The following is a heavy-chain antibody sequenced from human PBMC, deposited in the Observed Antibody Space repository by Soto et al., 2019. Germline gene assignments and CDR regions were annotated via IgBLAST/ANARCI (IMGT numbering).Heavy chain of an antibody. CDR2: IYQSGST. Sequence: QVQLQESGPGLVKPSGTLSLTCAVSGVSISSTNWWSWVRQPPVKRLEWIGEIYQSGSTNYNPSLMSRVPISVDKSKSKFPRNRNCVTAADTAVYYCVRGRYNVGSYRESYFDNSCQGILVTVSS. CDR1: GVSISSTNW. CDR3: VRGRYNVGSYRESYFDN. D-gene: IGHD3-10*01. V-gene: IGHV4-4*02. J-gene: IGHJ4*02.